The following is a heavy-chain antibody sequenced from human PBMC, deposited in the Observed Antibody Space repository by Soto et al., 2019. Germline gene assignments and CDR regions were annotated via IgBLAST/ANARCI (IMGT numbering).Heavy chain of an antibody. CDR1: GGTFSSYA. CDR2: IIPIFGTA. J-gene: IGHJ6*02. Sequence: VKVSCKASGGTFSSYAISWVRQAPGQGLEWMGGIIPIFGTANYAQKFQGRVTITADESTSTAYMELSSLRSEDTAVYYCARDHDFWSGYDDYYYYYGMDVWGQGTTVTVSS. V-gene: IGHV1-69*13. CDR3: ARDHDFWSGYDDYYYYYGMDV. D-gene: IGHD3-3*01.